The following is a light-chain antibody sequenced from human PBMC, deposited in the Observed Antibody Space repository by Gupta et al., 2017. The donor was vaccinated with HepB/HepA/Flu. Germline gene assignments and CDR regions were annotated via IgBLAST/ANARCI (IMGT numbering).Light chain of an antibody. J-gene: IGLJ1*01. V-gene: IGLV3-21*03. Sequence: SSVLTQPPSASVAPGKTARSTCGGNNIGSKSVDWYQQKPGQAPGLIVYDDSDRPSGIPERFSGSNSGNTATLTISRVEAGDEADYYCQVWYRSSDPYVFGTGTKVTVL. CDR2: DDS. CDR3: QVWYRSSDPYV. CDR1: NIGSKS.